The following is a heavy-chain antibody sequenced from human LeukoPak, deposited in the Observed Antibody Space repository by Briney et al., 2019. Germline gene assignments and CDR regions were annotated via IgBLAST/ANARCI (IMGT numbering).Heavy chain of an antibody. J-gene: IGHJ5*02. CDR1: GYSISSGYY. Sequence: PSETLSLTCTVSGYSISSGYYWGWIRQPPGKGLEWIGSIYHSGSTYYNPSLKSRVTISVDTSKNQFSLKLSSVTAADTAVYYCARSDWMRWFDPWGLGTLVTVSS. CDR2: IYHSGST. V-gene: IGHV4-38-2*02. CDR3: ARSDWMRWFDP. D-gene: IGHD1-1*01.